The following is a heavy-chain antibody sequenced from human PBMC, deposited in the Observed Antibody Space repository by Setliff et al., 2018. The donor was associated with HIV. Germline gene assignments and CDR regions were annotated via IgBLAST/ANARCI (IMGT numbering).Heavy chain of an antibody. CDR1: GGTFRSKG. J-gene: IGHJ4*02. CDR3: ARGKTWLRFLDY. V-gene: IGHV1-3*01. Sequence: ASVKVSCKASGGTFRSKGISWVRQAPGQRLEWMGWINAGTGNTKYSQNFQGRVTFSRDTSTSTAYMELRSLKSDDTAVYYCARGKTWLRFLDYWGQGTLVTVSS. D-gene: IGHD5-12*01. CDR2: INAGTGNT.